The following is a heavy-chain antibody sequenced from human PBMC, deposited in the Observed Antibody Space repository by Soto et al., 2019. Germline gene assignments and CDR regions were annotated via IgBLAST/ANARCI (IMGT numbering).Heavy chain of an antibody. D-gene: IGHD3-3*01. CDR3: ATGNVDSMFEY. Sequence: QVQLHESGPGLVKPSETLSLTCVVSDGSISTYDWWTWVRQPPGKGLEWIGKMFHSGGADYSPSLKSRVTISADSSKNHFSLTLTAVTAADTAVYYCATGNVDSMFEYWGQGTQVAVSS. V-gene: IGHV4-4*02. J-gene: IGHJ4*02. CDR2: MFHSGGA. CDR1: DGSISTYDW.